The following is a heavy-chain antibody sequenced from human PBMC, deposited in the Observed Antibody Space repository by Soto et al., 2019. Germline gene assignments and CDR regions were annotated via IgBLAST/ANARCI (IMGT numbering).Heavy chain of an antibody. J-gene: IGHJ2*01. D-gene: IGHD4-17*01. V-gene: IGHV3-23*01. CDR1: GFTFSSYA. CDR3: AKDLFYGDGHWSSAGRYFDL. Sequence: GGSLRLSCAASGFTFSSYAMSWVRQAPGKGLEWVSAISGSGGSTYYADSVKGRFTISRDNSKNTLYLQMNSLRAEDTAVYYCAKDLFYGDGHWSSAGRYFDLWGRGTLVTVSS. CDR2: ISGSGGST.